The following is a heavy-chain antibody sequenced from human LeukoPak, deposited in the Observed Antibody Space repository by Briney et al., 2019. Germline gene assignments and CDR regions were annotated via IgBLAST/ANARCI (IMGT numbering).Heavy chain of an antibody. D-gene: IGHD6-19*01. CDR1: GFTFDDYA. CDR2: ISWNSGNI. V-gene: IGHV3-9*01. CDR3: AKARLVSTLFDY. Sequence: SLRLSCAASGFTFDDYAMHWVRPAPGKGLEWVSGISWNSGNIGYADSVKGRFTISRDNAKNSLYLQMNSLRAEDTALYYCAKARLVSTLFDYWGQGTLVTVSS. J-gene: IGHJ4*02.